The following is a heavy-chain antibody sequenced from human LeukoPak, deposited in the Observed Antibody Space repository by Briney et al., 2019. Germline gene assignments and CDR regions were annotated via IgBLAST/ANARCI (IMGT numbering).Heavy chain of an antibody. V-gene: IGHV4-4*02. J-gene: IGHJ4*02. CDR3: ARAITMVRGVIIKLLDY. CDR2: IYHSGST. CDR1: GGSISSSNW. D-gene: IGHD3-10*01. Sequence: SSQTLSLTCAVSGGSISSSNWWSWVRPPPGKGLEWIGEIYHSGSTNYNPSLKSRVTISVDKSKNQFSLKLSSVTAADTAVYYCARAITMVRGVIIKLLDYWGQGTLVTVSS.